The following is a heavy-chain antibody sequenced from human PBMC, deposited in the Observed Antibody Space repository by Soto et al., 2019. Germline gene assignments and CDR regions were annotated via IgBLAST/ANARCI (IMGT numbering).Heavy chain of an antibody. V-gene: IGHV3-23*01. CDR2: IKAGDTST. CDR1: GLTLSSFA. J-gene: IGHJ4*02. CDR3: ALPAEGVVHRFDY. D-gene: IGHD3-3*01. Sequence: EVQLLESGGGLVQPGGSLRLSCVDSGLTLSSFAMNWVRQVPGKGLEWVSVIKAGDTSTIYADSVKGRFTLSRDNSKNTVYLQMSSLRGEDTAVYYCALPAEGVVHRFDYWGQGTLVSVSS.